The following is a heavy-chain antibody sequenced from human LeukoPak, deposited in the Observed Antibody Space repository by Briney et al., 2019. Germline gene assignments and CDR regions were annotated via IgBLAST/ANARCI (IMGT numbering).Heavy chain of an antibody. J-gene: IGHJ4*02. Sequence: SETLSLTCTVSGGSITSSSYYWGWIRQPPGKGLEWIGSIYYSGSTYYNPSLKSRVTISVDTSKNQFYLKLSSVTAADTAVFYCARNIQVWLAFGYWGQGTLVTV. V-gene: IGHV4-39*01. D-gene: IGHD5-18*01. CDR1: GGSITSSSYY. CDR3: ARNIQVWLAFGY. CDR2: IYYSGST.